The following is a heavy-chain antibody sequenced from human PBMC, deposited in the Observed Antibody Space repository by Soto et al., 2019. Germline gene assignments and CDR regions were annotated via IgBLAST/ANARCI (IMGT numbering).Heavy chain of an antibody. J-gene: IGHJ4*02. CDR2: INAGNGNT. Sequence: QVQLVQSGAEVKKPGASVKVSCKASGYTFTSYAMHWVRQAPGQRLEWMGWINAGNGNTKYSQKFQGRVTITRDTSASTAYMELSSLRSEDTAVYYCARDWRCSSTSCQQIPRYYFDYWGQGTLVTVSS. D-gene: IGHD2-2*01. V-gene: IGHV1-3*01. CDR3: ARDWRCSSTSCQQIPRYYFDY. CDR1: GYTFTSYA.